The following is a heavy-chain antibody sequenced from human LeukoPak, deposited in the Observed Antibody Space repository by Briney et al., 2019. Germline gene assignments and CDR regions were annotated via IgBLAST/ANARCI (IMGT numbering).Heavy chain of an antibody. V-gene: IGHV1-69*13. CDR1: GGTFSSYA. CDR2: IIPIFGTA. CDR3: AGPSKGFLDYYGMDV. D-gene: IGHD3-3*01. J-gene: IGHJ6*02. Sequence: SVKVSCKASGGTFSSYAISWVRQAPGQGLEWTGGIIPIFGTANYAQKFQGRVTITADESTSTAYMELSSLRSEDTAVYYCAGPSKGFLDYYGMDVWGQGTTVTVSS.